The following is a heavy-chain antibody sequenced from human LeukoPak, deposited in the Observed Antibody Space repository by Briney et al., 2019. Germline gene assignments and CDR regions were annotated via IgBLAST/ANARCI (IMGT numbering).Heavy chain of an antibody. V-gene: IGHV5-51*01. J-gene: IGHJ4*02. CDR1: GYSFTSYW. D-gene: IGHD6-13*01. CDR3: ARSLSSSWEYFDY. Sequence: GESLKISCKGSGYSFTSYWIGWLRQMPGKGLEWMGIIYPGDSDTRYSPSFQGQVTISADKSISTAYLQWSSLKASDTAMYYCARSLSSSWEYFDYWGQGTLVTVSS. CDR2: IYPGDSDT.